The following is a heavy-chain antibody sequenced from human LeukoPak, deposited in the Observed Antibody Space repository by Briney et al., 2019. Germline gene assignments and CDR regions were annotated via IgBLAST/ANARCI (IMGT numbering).Heavy chain of an antibody. Sequence: SQTLSLTCAISGDRVSSSRAAWNWIRQSPSRGLEWVGRTYYRSEWVTDNATYVESRISMRSDTSKNQFSLQLNSVSPDDTAMYYWARGIGLQDFDYWGQGTLVTVSS. J-gene: IGHJ4*02. D-gene: IGHD1-26*01. CDR3: ARGIGLQDFDY. V-gene: IGHV6-1*01. CDR2: TYYRSEWVT. CDR1: GDRVSSSRAA.